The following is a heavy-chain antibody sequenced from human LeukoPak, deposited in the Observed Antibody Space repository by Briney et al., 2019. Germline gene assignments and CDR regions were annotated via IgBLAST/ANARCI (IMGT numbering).Heavy chain of an antibody. CDR3: ARIALYYYGSGSYFYGMDV. CDR2: INHSGST. Sequence: SETLSLTCAVYGGSFSGYYWSWIRQPPGKGLEWIGEINHSGSTNYNPSLKSRVTISVDTSKNQFSLKLSSVTAADTAVYYCARIALYYYGSGSYFYGMDVWGQGTTVTVSS. J-gene: IGHJ6*02. CDR1: GGSFSGYY. D-gene: IGHD3-10*01. V-gene: IGHV4-34*01.